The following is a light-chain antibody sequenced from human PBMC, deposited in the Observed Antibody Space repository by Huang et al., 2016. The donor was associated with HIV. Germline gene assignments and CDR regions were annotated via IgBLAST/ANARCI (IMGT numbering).Light chain of an antibody. CDR3: HQYYRSPWT. J-gene: IGKJ1*01. CDR2: GAS. CDR1: QTVLYSSNNKNY. V-gene: IGKV4-1*01. Sequence: DIVMTQSPDSLAVSLGERATINCKSSQTVLYSSNNKNYLAWYQQKPGQPPKLLIYGASTRESGVPDRFSGMGSGTDFTLTISSLQAADVAVYYCHQYYRSPWTFGQGTKVEIK.